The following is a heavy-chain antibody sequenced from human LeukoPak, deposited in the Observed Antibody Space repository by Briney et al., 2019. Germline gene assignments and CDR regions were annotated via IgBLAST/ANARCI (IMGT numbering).Heavy chain of an antibody. CDR3: ARSGRSWYDWSDP. D-gene: IGHD6-13*01. Sequence: ASVKVSCKASDYTFSNYGINWLRQAPGQGLEWMGWISDYNSNRNYVQKFQGRFTLTADTSSSTAYMELRSLTSDDTATYYCARSGRSWYDWSDPWGQGTQVTVSA. V-gene: IGHV1-18*01. J-gene: IGHJ5*02. CDR1: DYTFSNYG. CDR2: ISDYNSNR.